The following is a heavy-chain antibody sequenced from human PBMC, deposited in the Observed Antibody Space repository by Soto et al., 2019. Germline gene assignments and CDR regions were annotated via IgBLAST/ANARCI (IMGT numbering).Heavy chain of an antibody. V-gene: IGHV1-8*01. CDR3: ARQYVLRFLEWSTYYYYYYMDV. CDR1: GYTLTSYD. D-gene: IGHD3-3*01. Sequence: GASVTVSCTASGYTLTSYDINWVRQAPGQGLEWMGWMNPNSGNTGYAQKFQGRVTMTRNTSISTAYMELSSLRSEDTAVYYCARQYVLRFLEWSTYYYYYYMDVWGKGTTVTVSS. CDR2: MNPNSGNT. J-gene: IGHJ6*03.